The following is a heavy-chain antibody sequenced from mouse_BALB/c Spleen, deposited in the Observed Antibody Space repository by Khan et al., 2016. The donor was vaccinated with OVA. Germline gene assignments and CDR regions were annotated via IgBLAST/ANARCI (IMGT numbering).Heavy chain of an antibody. D-gene: IGHD2-12*01. V-gene: IGHV5-6-3*01. Sequence: VELVESGGGIVQPGGSLKRSCAASSFTISSYGMSSVRQTPDKRLELVATIDSNGGSTDYPASVKRRFTITGDNAKNALYLQVHRLKSEDTAMYYCAGSAIWGQGTTLKVSS. CDR2: IDSNGGST. CDR3: AGSAI. J-gene: IGHJ2*01. CDR1: SFTISSYG.